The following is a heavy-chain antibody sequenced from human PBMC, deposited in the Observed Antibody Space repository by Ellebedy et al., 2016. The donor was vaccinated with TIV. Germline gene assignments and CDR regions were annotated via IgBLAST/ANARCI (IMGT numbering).Heavy chain of an antibody. V-gene: IGHV4-59*01. CDR3: AREEFDILTGYQKGFDH. CDR1: GDSITNYF. J-gene: IGHJ4*02. Sequence: PSETLSLTCTVSGDSITNYFWSWIRQPPGKGLEWIGYVHHSGSTNYNPSLKSRVTISVEMSKNQFSLKLSSVPAADTAVYYCAREEFDILTGYQKGFDHWGQGTLVTVSS. CDR2: VHHSGST. D-gene: IGHD3-9*01.